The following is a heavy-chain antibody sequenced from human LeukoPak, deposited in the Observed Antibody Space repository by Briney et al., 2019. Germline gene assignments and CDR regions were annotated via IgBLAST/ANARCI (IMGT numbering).Heavy chain of an antibody. J-gene: IGHJ4*02. CDR1: GGSISSGSRY. Sequence: SETLSLTCTVSGGSISSGSRYWGWIRQPPGKELEWIGNIYYSGNSYYNPSLKSRVTISVDASKNQFSLNLSSVTAADTAVYYCARLSYGSGSHYNFYFDFWGQGTLVTVSA. CDR3: ARLSYGSGSHYNFYFDF. CDR2: IYYSGNS. D-gene: IGHD3-10*01. V-gene: IGHV4-39*01.